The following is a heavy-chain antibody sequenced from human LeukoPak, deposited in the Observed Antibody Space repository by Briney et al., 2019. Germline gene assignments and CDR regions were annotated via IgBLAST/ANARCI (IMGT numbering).Heavy chain of an antibody. CDR1: GGSISSSNW. V-gene: IGHV4-4*02. D-gene: IGHD3-10*01. Sequence: SETLSLTCAVSGGSISSSNWWSWVRQPPGKGLEWIGEIYHSGSTKYNPSLKRRVSISIDTSKNQFSLKLSSVTAADTAMYYCARRVGRWFGERAYYYNYMDVWGKGTTVTISS. CDR2: IYHSGST. CDR3: ARRVGRWFGERAYYYNYMDV. J-gene: IGHJ6*03.